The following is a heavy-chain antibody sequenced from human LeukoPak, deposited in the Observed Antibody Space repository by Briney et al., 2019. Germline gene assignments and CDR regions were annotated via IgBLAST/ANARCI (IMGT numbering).Heavy chain of an antibody. Sequence: ASVKVSCTASGYTFTGYYMHWVRQAPGQGLEWMGWINPNSGGTNYAQRFQGRVTMTRDTSISTAYMELSRLRSDDTAVYYCARPTVTAPWYFDLWGRGTLVTVSS. V-gene: IGHV1-2*02. J-gene: IGHJ2*01. D-gene: IGHD4-17*01. CDR3: ARPTVTAPWYFDL. CDR1: GYTFTGYY. CDR2: INPNSGGT.